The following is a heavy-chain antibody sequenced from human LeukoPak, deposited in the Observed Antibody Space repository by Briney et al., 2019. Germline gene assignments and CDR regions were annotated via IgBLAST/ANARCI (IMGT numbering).Heavy chain of an antibody. V-gene: IGHV3-23*01. CDR3: AKSLYGGCDY. CDR1: GFSFSTYA. Sequence: GGSLRLSCAASGFSFSTYAMSWVRQAPGKGLEWVSGVNGNGGSTSYADSVKGRFTIFRDNSKNTVYLQMNSLRVEDTAVYYCAKSLYGGCDYWGQGPVVAVSS. D-gene: IGHD3-16*02. J-gene: IGHJ4*02. CDR2: VNGNGGST.